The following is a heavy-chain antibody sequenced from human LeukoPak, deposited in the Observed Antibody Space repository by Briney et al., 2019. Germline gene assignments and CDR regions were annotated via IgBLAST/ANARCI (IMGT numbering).Heavy chain of an antibody. CDR1: GYSFTSYW. Sequence: GESLKISCKGSGYSFTSYWVAWLRQMPGKGLEWMGIIYPRHSDTRYSPSFQGQVTISADKSINTAYLQWSGLKASDTAVYYCARHVTTASAARGFDIWGQGTMVTVSS. J-gene: IGHJ3*02. D-gene: IGHD1-14*01. CDR3: ARHVTTASAARGFDI. V-gene: IGHV5-51*01. CDR2: IYPRHSDT.